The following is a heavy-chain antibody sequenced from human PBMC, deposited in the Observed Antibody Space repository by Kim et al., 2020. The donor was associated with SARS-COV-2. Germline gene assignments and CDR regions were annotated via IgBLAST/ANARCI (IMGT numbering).Heavy chain of an antibody. J-gene: IGHJ5*02. CDR3: ARGSFDEAAAGDNWFDP. V-gene: IGHV1-18*01. D-gene: IGHD6-13*01. Sequence: LQGRVTITTDTSTSTAYMELRSLRSDDTAVYYCARGSFDEAAAGDNWFDPWGQGTLVTVSS.